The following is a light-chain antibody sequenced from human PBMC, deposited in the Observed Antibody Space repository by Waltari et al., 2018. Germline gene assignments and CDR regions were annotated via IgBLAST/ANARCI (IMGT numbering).Light chain of an antibody. CDR2: DVS. CDR1: QSLLESDGKTY. CDR3: MQGIHLPLT. Sequence: ETVMTQTPVSLSVTPGQPASMSCKSSQSLLESDGKTYSHWYLQKPGQSPQLLIYDVSSRFSGVPDRFSGSGSGTDFTLRISRVEAEDVGVYYCMQGIHLPLTFGGGTKVEMK. J-gene: IGKJ4*01. V-gene: IGKV2-29*02.